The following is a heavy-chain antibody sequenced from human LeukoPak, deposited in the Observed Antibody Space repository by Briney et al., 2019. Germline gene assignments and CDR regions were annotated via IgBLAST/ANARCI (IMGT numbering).Heavy chain of an antibody. CDR2: ISGSGGTT. J-gene: IGHJ4*02. CDR3: ARASPQKLGYFDY. D-gene: IGHD3-16*01. V-gene: IGHV3-11*04. Sequence: NPGGSLRLSCAASGFTFSNAWMSWVRQAPGKGLEWVSYISGSGGTTYYADSVQGRFTISRDNTKNSLYLQMNSLRAEDTAVYYCARASPQKLGYFDYWGQGTLVTVSS. CDR1: GFTFSNAW.